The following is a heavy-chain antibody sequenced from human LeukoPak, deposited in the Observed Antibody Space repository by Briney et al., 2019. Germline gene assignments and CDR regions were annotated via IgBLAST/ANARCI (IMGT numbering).Heavy chain of an antibody. CDR2: IYYSGST. CDR3: ARAVNSGSWADYMDV. J-gene: IGHJ6*03. D-gene: IGHD1-26*01. V-gene: IGHV4-59*12. CDR1: GGSISSYY. Sequence: KPSETLSLTCTVSGGSISSYYWSWIRQPPGKGLEWNGYIYYSGSTNYNPSLKSRVTISVDTSKNQFSLKLSSVTAADTAVYYCARAVNSGSWADYMDVWGKGTTVTISS.